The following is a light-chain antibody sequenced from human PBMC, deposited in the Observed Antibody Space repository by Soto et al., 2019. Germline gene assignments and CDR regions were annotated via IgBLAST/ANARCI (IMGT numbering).Light chain of an antibody. V-gene: IGKV3-11*01. J-gene: IGKJ2*01. Sequence: EIVLTQSPATLSLSPGERATLSCRASQSVSSYLAWYQQKPGQAPRLLIYDASNRATGIPARFRGSGSGTDSPLTIRSLQPEDVAVYYCQQRSNWPPYTFGQGTKLEIK. CDR2: DAS. CDR3: QQRSNWPPYT. CDR1: QSVSSY.